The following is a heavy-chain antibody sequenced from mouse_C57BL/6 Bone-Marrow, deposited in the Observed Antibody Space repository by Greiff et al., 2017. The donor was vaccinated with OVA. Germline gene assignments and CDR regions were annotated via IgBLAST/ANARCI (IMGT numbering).Heavy chain of an antibody. CDR3: ARHAYSNLYAMDY. CDR1: GFTFSDYY. CDR2: ISNGGGST. J-gene: IGHJ4*01. Sequence: EVMLVESGGGLVQPGGSLKLSCAASGFTFSDYYMYWVRQTPEKRLEWVAYISNGGGSTYYPDTVKGRFTISRDNAKNTLYLQMSRLKSEDTAMYYCARHAYSNLYAMDYWGQGTSVTVSS. V-gene: IGHV5-12*01. D-gene: IGHD2-5*01.